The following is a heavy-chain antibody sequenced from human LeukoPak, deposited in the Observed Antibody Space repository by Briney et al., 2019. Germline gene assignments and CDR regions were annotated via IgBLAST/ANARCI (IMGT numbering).Heavy chain of an antibody. J-gene: IGHJ2*01. CDR3: AKEGGWYDWYFDL. V-gene: IGHV3-53*01. CDR2: IYSGGNT. D-gene: IGHD6-19*01. CDR1: GFTFSSYA. Sequence: QPGGSLRLSCAASGFTFSSYAMHWVRQAPGKGLEWVSFIYSGGNTHYSDSVKGRFTISRDNSKNTLYLQMNSLRAEDTAVYYCAKEGGWYDWYFDLWGRGTLVTVSS.